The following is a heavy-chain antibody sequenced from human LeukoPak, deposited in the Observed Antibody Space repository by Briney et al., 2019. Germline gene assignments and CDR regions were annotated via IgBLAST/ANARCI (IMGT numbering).Heavy chain of an antibody. CDR1: GGTFSSYA. Sequence: ASVKVSCKASGGTFSSYAISWVRQAPGQGLEWMGGIIPIFGTANYAQKFQGRVTITTDESTSTAYMELSSLRSEDTAVYYCARGLYDSSGLDYWGQGTLVTVPS. V-gene: IGHV1-69*05. J-gene: IGHJ4*02. CDR2: IIPIFGTA. D-gene: IGHD3-22*01. CDR3: ARGLYDSSGLDY.